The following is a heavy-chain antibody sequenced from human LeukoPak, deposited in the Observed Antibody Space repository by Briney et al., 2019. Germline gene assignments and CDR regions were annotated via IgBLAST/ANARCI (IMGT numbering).Heavy chain of an antibody. D-gene: IGHD1-26*01. Sequence: KPSQTLSLTCTVSGGSISSGGYYWSWIRQHPGKGLEWIGYIYYSGSTYYNPSLKSRVTISVDTSKNQFSLKLSSVTAADTAVYYCARGGIGKISPFDYWGQGTLVTVSS. V-gene: IGHV4-31*03. CDR1: GGSISSGGYY. CDR3: ARGGIGKISPFDY. J-gene: IGHJ4*02. CDR2: IYYSGST.